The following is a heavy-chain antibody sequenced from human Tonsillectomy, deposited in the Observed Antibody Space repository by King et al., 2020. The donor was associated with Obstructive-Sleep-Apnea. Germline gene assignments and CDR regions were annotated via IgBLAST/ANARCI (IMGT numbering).Heavy chain of an antibody. D-gene: IGHD6-13*01. CDR1: GYSISSGYY. CDR2: IYHSGGT. CDR3: ARDSRDYFDY. Sequence: VQLQESGPGLVKPSETLSLTCTVSGYSISSGYYWGWIRQPPGKGLEWIGSIYHSGGTYYNPSLKSRVTISVDTSKNQFSLKLSSVTAADTAVYYCARDSRDYFDYWGQGTLVTVSS. J-gene: IGHJ4*02. V-gene: IGHV4-38-2*02.